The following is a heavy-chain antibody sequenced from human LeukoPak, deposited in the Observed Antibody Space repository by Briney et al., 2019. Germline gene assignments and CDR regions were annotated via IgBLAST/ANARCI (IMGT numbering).Heavy chain of an antibody. Sequence: SETLSLTCTVSGYSISSGYYWGWIRQPPGKGLEWIGSIYHSGSTYYNPSLKSRVTISVDTSKNQFSLKLSSVTAADTAVYYCARTRRITMIVEVFDYWGQGTLVTVSS. CDR1: GYSISSGYY. D-gene: IGHD3-22*01. J-gene: IGHJ4*02. CDR3: ARTRRITMIVEVFDY. CDR2: IYHSGST. V-gene: IGHV4-38-2*02.